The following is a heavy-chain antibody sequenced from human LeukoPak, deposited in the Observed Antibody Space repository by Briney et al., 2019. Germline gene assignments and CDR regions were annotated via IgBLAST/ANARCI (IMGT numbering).Heavy chain of an antibody. V-gene: IGHV1-18*01. CDR3: ARDLTY. CDR1: GYTFTSYG. CDR2: ISAYNGNT. J-gene: IGHJ4*02. Sequence: GASVTVSCKASGYTFTSYGIIWVRQAPGQGLEWMGWISAYNGNTDYSQNLQGRVTMTTDTSTNTAYMELRGLRSDDTAVYYCARDLTYGGQGTLVTVS.